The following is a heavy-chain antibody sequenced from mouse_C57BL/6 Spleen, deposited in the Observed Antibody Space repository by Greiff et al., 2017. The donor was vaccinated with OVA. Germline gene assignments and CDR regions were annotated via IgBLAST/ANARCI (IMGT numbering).Heavy chain of an antibody. CDR2: IYPRDGST. D-gene: IGHD3-1*01. V-gene: IGHV1-78*01. J-gene: IGHJ4*01. CDR3: ARYGLTAPLYYAMDY. CDR1: GYTFTDHT. Sequence: LQESDAELVKPGASVKISCKVSGYTFTDHTIHWMKQRPEQGLEWIGYIYPRDGSTKYNEKFKGKATLTADKSSSTAYMQLNSLTSEDSAVYFCARYGLTAPLYYAMDYWGQGTSVTVSS.